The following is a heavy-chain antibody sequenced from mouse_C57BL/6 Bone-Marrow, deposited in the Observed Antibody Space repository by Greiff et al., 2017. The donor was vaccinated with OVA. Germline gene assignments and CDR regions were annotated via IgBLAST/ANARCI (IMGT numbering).Heavy chain of an antibody. CDR2: IRNKANGYTT. D-gene: IGHD2-1*01. V-gene: IGHV7-3*01. Sequence: EVMLVESGGGLVQPGGSLSLSCAASGFTFTDYYMSWVRQPPGKALEWLGFIRNKANGYTTEYSASVKGRFTIYSDNSQSILYLQLIALIAEDSATYYCARWDGNYLYWYFDVWGTGTTVTVSS. CDR1: GFTFTDYY. CDR3: ARWDGNYLYWYFDV. J-gene: IGHJ1*03.